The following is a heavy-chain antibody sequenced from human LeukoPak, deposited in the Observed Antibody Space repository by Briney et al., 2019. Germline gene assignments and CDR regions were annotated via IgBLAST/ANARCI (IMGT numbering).Heavy chain of an antibody. CDR2: ISGSGGST. D-gene: IGHD1-26*01. Sequence: GGSLRLSCAASGFTFSSYVMSWVRQAPGKGLEWVSAISGSGGSTYYADSVKGRFTISRDNSKNTLYLQMNSLRAEDTAVYYCAKGSPYSGSYYGFDYWGQGTLVTVSS. CDR1: GFTFSSYV. V-gene: IGHV3-23*01. J-gene: IGHJ4*02. CDR3: AKGSPYSGSYYGFDY.